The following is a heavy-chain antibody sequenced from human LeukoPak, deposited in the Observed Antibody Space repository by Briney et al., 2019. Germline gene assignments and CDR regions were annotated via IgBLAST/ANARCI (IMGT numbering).Heavy chain of an antibody. V-gene: IGHV3-30*02. D-gene: IGHD4-11*01. Sequence: GGSLRLSCAASGFTFSRYGMHWVRQAPGTGLEWVAFIRYDGSNKYYTDSVKGRFTISRDNSKNTLYLQMNSLRVEDTAVYYCARDGLAVTTFEYFFDYWGQGTLVTVS. J-gene: IGHJ4*02. CDR3: ARDGLAVTTFEYFFDY. CDR1: GFTFSRYG. CDR2: IRYDGSNK.